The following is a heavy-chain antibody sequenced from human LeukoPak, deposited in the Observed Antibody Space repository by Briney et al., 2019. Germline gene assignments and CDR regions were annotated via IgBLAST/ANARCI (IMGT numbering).Heavy chain of an antibody. V-gene: IGHV1-69*05. J-gene: IGHJ5*02. CDR3: ASYAPGYRSLGS. Sequence: SVKVSCKASGGTFSSYAISWVRQAPGQGLEWMGRIIPIFGTANYAQKFQGRVTITTDESTSTAYMELSSLRSEDTAVYYCASYAPGYRSLGSWGQGTLVTVSS. CDR2: IIPIFGTA. D-gene: IGHD6-19*01. CDR1: GGTFSSYA.